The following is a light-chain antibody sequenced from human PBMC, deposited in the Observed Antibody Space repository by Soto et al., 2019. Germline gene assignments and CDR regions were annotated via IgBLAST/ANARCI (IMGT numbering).Light chain of an antibody. CDR2: GAS. Sequence: EIVMTQSPATLSVSPGERATLSCRASQSVSSNLAWYQQKPGQAPRLLIYGASTRATGIPARFSGSGSGTEFTLTISSLQSEDFAAYYCQQYNNWQITFGQGTRLEIK. J-gene: IGKJ5*01. CDR1: QSVSSN. CDR3: QQYNNWQIT. V-gene: IGKV3-15*01.